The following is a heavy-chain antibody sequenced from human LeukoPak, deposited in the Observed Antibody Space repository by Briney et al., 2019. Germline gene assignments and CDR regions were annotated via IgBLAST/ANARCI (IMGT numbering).Heavy chain of an antibody. CDR1: GSTFSSYA. V-gene: IGHV3-23*01. Sequence: GGSLRLSCAASGSTFSSYAMSWVRQAPGKGLEWVSGISGSGGSTYYADSVKGRFTISRDNSKNTLYLQMNSLRAEDTAVYYCAKGKVRLVAHDAFDIWGQGTMVTVSS. D-gene: IGHD3-3*01. J-gene: IGHJ3*02. CDR2: ISGSGGST. CDR3: AKGKVRLVAHDAFDI.